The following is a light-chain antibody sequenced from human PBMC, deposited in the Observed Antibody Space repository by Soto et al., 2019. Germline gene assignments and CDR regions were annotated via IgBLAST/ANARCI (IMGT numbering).Light chain of an antibody. Sequence: QSVLTQPPSVSAAPGQKVTISCSGGSSNIGTNYVSWYQQLPGTAPKLLIYENNKRPSGIPDRFSGSKSGTSATLDITGLQTGDEADYYCGTWDTSLNARVFGVFGGGTKVTVL. V-gene: IGLV1-51*02. J-gene: IGLJ3*02. CDR3: GTWDTSLNARVFGV. CDR1: SSNIGTNY. CDR2: ENN.